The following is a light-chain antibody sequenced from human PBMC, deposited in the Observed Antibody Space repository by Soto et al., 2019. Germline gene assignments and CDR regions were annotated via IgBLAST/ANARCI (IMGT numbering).Light chain of an antibody. J-gene: IGLJ2*01. CDR3: GADHGSGSNFVYLV. CDR1: SGYSNYK. CDR2: VGTGGIVG. V-gene: IGLV9-49*01. Sequence: QSVLTQPPSASASLGASVTLTCTLSSGYSNYKVDWYQQRPGEGPRFVMRVGTGGIVGSKGDGIPDRFPVLGSGLNRYLNIKNIQEEDESDYHCGADHGSGSNFVYLVFGGGTKLTVL.